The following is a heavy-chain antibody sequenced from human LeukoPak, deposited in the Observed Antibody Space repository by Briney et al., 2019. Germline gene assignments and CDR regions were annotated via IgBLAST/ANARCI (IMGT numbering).Heavy chain of an antibody. V-gene: IGHV1-69*06. CDR2: IIPIFGTA. Sequence: SVKVSCKASGGTFSSYAISWVRQAPGQGLEWMGGIIPIFGTANHAQKFQGRVTITADKSTSTAYLELSSLRSEDTAVYYCARKVPNDSSGYYYRGQFDPWGQGTLVTVSS. J-gene: IGHJ5*02. CDR3: ARKVPNDSSGYYYRGQFDP. CDR1: GGTFSSYA. D-gene: IGHD3-22*01.